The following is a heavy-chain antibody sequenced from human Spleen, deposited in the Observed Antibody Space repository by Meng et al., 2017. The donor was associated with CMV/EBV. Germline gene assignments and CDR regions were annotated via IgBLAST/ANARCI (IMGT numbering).Heavy chain of an antibody. CDR2: ISSSSSYI. Sequence: GESLKISCAASGFTFSSYSMNWVRQAPGKGLEWVSSISSSSSYIYYADSVKGRFTIPRDNAKNSLYLQMNSLRAEDTAVYYCARGLVGANSYWGQGTLVTVSS. V-gene: IGHV3-21*01. D-gene: IGHD1-26*01. J-gene: IGHJ4*02. CDR1: GFTFSSYS. CDR3: ARGLVGANSY.